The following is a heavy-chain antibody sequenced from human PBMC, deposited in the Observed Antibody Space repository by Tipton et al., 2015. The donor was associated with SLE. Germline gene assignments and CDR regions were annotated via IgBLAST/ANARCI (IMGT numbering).Heavy chain of an antibody. D-gene: IGHD5-24*01. CDR3: VGTRDAYDETGGFDI. Sequence: TLSLTCAVYGESFMGYYWSWIRQSPGKGLEWVGEINHSGSTNYNPSLESRVSLSVDVSRGQFSLKLSSVTTADTAMYYCVGTRDAYDETGGFDIWGQGTMVTVSS. J-gene: IGHJ3*02. CDR2: INHSGST. V-gene: IGHV4-34*07. CDR1: GESFMGYY.